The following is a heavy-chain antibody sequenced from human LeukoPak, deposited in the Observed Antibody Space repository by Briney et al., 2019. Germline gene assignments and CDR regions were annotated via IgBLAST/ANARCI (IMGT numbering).Heavy chain of an antibody. Sequence: ASVKVSCKASGYTFTGYYMHWVRQAPEQRLEWMGWINAGNGNTKYSQEFQGRVTITRDTSASTAYMELSSLRSEDMAVYYCVRSMVRGVIGWFDPWGQGTLVTVSS. CDR3: VRSMVRGVIGWFDP. D-gene: IGHD3-10*01. CDR1: GYTFTGYY. V-gene: IGHV1-3*03. J-gene: IGHJ5*02. CDR2: INAGNGNT.